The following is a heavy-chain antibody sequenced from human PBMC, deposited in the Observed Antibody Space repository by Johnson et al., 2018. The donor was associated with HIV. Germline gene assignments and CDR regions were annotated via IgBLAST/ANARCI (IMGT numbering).Heavy chain of an antibody. Sequence: VQLVESGGGVVQPGRSLRLSCAASGFTFSSYAMHWVRQAPGKGLEWVAVISYDGSDKYYADSVKGRFTISRDNSKNTLYLQMNSLRAEDTAVYYCAKDVDASGSYQDAFYIWGQGTMVTVSS. CDR1: GFTFSSYA. CDR2: ISYDGSDK. D-gene: IGHD1-26*01. J-gene: IGHJ3*02. V-gene: IGHV3-30*04. CDR3: AKDVDASGSYQDAFYI.